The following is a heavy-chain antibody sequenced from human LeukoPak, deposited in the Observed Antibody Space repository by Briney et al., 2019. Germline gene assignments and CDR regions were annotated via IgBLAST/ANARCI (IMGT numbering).Heavy chain of an antibody. CDR1: GFTFSSYG. V-gene: IGHV3-30*18. CDR3: AKDLIVVVPAASFYGMDV. D-gene: IGHD2-2*01. J-gene: IGHJ6*02. CDR2: ISYDGSNK. Sequence: GSLRLSCAASGFTFSSYGMHWVRQAPGKGLEWVAVISYDGSNKYYADSVKGRFTISRDNSKNTLYLQMNSLRAEDTAVYYCAKDLIVVVPAASFYGMDVWGQGTTVTVSS.